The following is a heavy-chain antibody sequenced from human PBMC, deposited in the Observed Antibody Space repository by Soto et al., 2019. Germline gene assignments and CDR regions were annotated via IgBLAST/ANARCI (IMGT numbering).Heavy chain of an antibody. Sequence: GGSLRLSCAASGFTFSDYYMSWIRQAPGKGLEWVSYISSSGSTIYYADSVKGRFTISRDNAKNSMYLQMNSLRAEDTAVYYCARDSRENTPELMLPPGTKKKYYYYYGMNVWGQGTTVTVSS. J-gene: IGHJ6*02. CDR2: ISSSGSTI. CDR1: GFTFSDYY. CDR3: ARDSRENTPELMLPPGTKKKYYYYYGMNV. D-gene: IGHD1-1*01. V-gene: IGHV3-11*01.